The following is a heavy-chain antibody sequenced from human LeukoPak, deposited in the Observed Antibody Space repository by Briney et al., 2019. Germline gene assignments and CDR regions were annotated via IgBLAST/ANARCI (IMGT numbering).Heavy chain of an antibody. CDR3: AKALAVAGWDYYYGMDV. V-gene: IGHV3-7*03. D-gene: IGHD6-19*01. CDR2: IKQDGSEK. J-gene: IGHJ6*02. CDR1: GLTVTNAR. Sequence: PGGSLRLSCAASGLTVTNARMNWVRQAPGKGLEWVANIKQDGSEKYYVDSVKGRFTISRDNAKNSLYLQMNSLRAEDTAVYYCAKALAVAGWDYYYGMDVWGQGTTVTVSS.